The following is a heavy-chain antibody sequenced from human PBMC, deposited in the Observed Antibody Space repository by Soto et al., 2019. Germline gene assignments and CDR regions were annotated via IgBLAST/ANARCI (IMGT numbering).Heavy chain of an antibody. D-gene: IGHD2-2*01. J-gene: IGHJ3*02. Sequence: QVQLVESGGGVVQPGRSLRLSCAASGFTFSSYGMHWVRQAPGKGLEWVAVIWYDGSNKYYADSVKGRFTISRDNSKNTLYLQMNSLRAEDTAVYYCVRAESRLGYCSSTSCYGDNAFDIWGQGTMVTVSS. CDR3: VRAESRLGYCSSTSCYGDNAFDI. V-gene: IGHV3-33*01. CDR2: IWYDGSNK. CDR1: GFTFSSYG.